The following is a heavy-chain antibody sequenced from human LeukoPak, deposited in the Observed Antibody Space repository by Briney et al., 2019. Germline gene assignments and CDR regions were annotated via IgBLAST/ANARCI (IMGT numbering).Heavy chain of an antibody. CDR2: TSGYNGNT. D-gene: IGHD3-22*01. V-gene: IGHV1-18*01. Sequence: ASVKISCKAAGYTFTTYNINCVRQAPGQRLEWMGWTSGYNGNTNYAQKLQGRVTMTTDTSPSTAYMELRSLKSDDTAVYYCASLKNYYDSSGYLVTDAFDIWGQGTMVTVSS. CDR3: ASLKNYYDSSGYLVTDAFDI. CDR1: GYTFTTYN. J-gene: IGHJ3*02.